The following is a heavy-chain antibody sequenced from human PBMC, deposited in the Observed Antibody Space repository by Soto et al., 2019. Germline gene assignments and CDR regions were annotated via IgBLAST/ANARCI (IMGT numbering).Heavy chain of an antibody. CDR1: GFTFSSYD. J-gene: IGHJ6*03. Sequence: EVQLVESGGGLVQPGGSLRLSCAASGFTFSSYDMHWVRQATGKGLEWVSAIGTAGDTYYPGSVKGRFTISRENAKNALYLQMNSLRAADTAVYYCVRGTSSGYYYMALWGKGTTVTVSS. CDR2: IGTAGDT. CDR3: VRGTSSGYYYMAL. V-gene: IGHV3-13*01. D-gene: IGHD6-19*01.